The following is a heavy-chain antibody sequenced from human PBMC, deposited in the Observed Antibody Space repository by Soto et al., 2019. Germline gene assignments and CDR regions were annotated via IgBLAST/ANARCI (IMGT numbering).Heavy chain of an antibody. V-gene: IGHV3-74*01. J-gene: IGHJ4*02. CDR3: GRGGQYASGAYWADW. CDR2: ISSDGTTT. Sequence: EVQLVESGGDLVQPGGSLRLSCAASGLTFSRYWMHWVRQAPGQGLVWLSRISSDGTTTSYADSVKGRFTISRDNAKNTLYLQMSKLRAGGTATYDWGRGGQYASGAYWADWWGQGTVVNVSP. CDR1: GLTFSRYW. D-gene: IGHD3-10*01.